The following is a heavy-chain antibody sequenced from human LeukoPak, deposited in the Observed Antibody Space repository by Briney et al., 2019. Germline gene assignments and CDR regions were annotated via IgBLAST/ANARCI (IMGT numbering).Heavy chain of an antibody. D-gene: IGHD3-3*01. V-gene: IGHV3-23*01. CDR3: ARDVYYDFWNG. J-gene: IGHJ4*02. CDR2: ISGSGGST. CDR1: GFTFSSYA. Sequence: PGGSLRLSCAASGFTFSSYAMSWVRQAPGNWLEWVSAISGSGGSTYYADSVKGRFTISRDNSKNTLYLQMNSLRAEDTAVYYCARDVYYDFWNGWGQGTLVTVSS.